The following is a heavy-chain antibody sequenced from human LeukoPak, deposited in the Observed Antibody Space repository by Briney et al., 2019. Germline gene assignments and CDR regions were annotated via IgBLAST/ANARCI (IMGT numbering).Heavy chain of an antibody. V-gene: IGHV1-69*05. CDR1: GGTFSSYA. J-gene: IGHJ4*02. Sequence: GASVKVSCKASGGTFSSYAISWVRQAPGQGLEWMGGIIPIFGTANYAQKFQGRVTITTDESTSTAYMELSSLRSEDTAVYYCAGSGDIVATKSFGYWGQGTLVTVSS. CDR2: IIPIFGTA. CDR3: AGSGDIVATKSFGY. D-gene: IGHD5-12*01.